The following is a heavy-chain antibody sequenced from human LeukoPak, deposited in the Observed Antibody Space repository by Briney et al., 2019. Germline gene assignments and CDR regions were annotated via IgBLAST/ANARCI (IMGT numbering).Heavy chain of an antibody. D-gene: IGHD1-1*01. Sequence: ASVKVSCKASGYTFTSCAMNWVRQAPGQGLEWMGWMNPNSGNTGYAQKFQGRVTITRNTSISTAYMELSSLRSEDTAVYYCARGGTGTFDYWGQGTLVTVSS. V-gene: IGHV1-8*03. CDR1: GYTFTSCA. CDR2: MNPNSGNT. J-gene: IGHJ4*02. CDR3: ARGGTGTFDY.